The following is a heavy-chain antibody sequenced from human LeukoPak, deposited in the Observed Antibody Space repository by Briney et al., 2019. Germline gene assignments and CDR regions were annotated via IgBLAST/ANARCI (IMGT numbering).Heavy chain of an antibody. CDR3: IGGPYSIDY. D-gene: IGHD6-13*01. CDR1: GFTFSRYC. Sequence: GGSLRLSCAASGFTFSRYCMHWVRQAPGKGLVWVSRINSDGSSTSYADSVKGRVTISRDNAKNTLYLQMNSLRAEDTAVYYCIGGPYSIDYWGQGTLVTVSS. J-gene: IGHJ4*02. CDR2: INSDGSST. V-gene: IGHV3-74*01.